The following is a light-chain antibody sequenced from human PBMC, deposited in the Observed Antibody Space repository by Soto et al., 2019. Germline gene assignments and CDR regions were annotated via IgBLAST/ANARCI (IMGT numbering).Light chain of an antibody. CDR2: GNT. V-gene: IGLV1-40*01. CDR1: SSNIGAGYD. CDR3: QSYDSSLSGSYV. J-gene: IGLJ1*01. Sequence: QSVLTQPPSASGTPGQTVTISCSGSSSNIGAGYDVHWYQQVPGTAPKVLIYGNTNRPSGVPDRFSGSKSGTSASLAITGLQADDEADYYCQSYDSSLSGSYVFGSGTKLTVL.